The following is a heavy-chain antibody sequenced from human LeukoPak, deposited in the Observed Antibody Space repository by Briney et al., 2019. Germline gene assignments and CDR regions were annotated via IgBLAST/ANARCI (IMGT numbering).Heavy chain of an antibody. J-gene: IGHJ5*02. Sequence: SETLSLTCTVSGGSISSSSSYWGWIRQPPGMGLEWIGTIYYSGSTYYNPSLKSRVTISVDTSKNQFSLKLSSVTAADTAVYYCARRFGYSYAYWFDPWGQGTLVTVSS. CDR2: IYYSGST. D-gene: IGHD5-18*01. CDR1: GGSISSSSSY. CDR3: ARRFGYSYAYWFDP. V-gene: IGHV4-39*01.